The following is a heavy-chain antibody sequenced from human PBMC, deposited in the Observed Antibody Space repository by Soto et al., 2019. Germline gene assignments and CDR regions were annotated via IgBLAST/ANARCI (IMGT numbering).Heavy chain of an antibody. D-gene: IGHD3-10*01. CDR2: IYYSGST. J-gene: IGHJ2*01. CDR1: GGSISSYY. CDR3: ARSWDYYGSGSRWYFDL. V-gene: IGHV4-59*01. Sequence: QVQLQESGPGLVKPSETLSLTCTVSGGSISSYYWSWIRQPPGKGLEWIGYIYYSGSTNYNPSLKSRVTISVDTSKNQFSLKLSSVTAADTAVYYCARSWDYYGSGSRWYFDLWGRGTLVTVSS.